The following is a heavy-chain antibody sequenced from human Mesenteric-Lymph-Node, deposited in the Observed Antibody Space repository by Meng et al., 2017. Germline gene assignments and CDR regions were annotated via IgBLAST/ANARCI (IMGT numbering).Heavy chain of an antibody. CDR2: INPNSGGT. D-gene: IGHD7-27*01. J-gene: IGHJ6*02. CDR1: GYTFTGYY. Sequence: ASVKVSCKASGYTFTGYYMHWVRQAPGQGLEWMGWINPNSGGTNYAQKFQGRVTMTRDTSISTAYMELSRLRSDDTAVYYCARERSTGDGGDYYYYGMDVWGQGTTVTVSS. CDR3: ARERSTGDGGDYYYYGMDV. V-gene: IGHV1-2*02.